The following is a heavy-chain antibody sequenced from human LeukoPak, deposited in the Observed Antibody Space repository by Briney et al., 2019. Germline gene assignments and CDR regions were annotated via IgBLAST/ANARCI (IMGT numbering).Heavy chain of an antibody. J-gene: IGHJ5*02. CDR1: GGSFSGYY. CDR3: ARRGRAYSLNWFDP. Sequence: PSETLSLTCAVYGGSFSGYYWSWIRQPPGKGLEWIGEINHSGSTNYNPSLKSRVTISVDTSKNQFSLKLSSVTAADTAVYYCARRGRAYSLNWFDPWGQGTLVTVSS. V-gene: IGHV4-34*01. D-gene: IGHD4-11*01. CDR2: INHSGST.